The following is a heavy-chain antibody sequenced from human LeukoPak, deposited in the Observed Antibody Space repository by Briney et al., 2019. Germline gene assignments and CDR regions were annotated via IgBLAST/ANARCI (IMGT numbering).Heavy chain of an antibody. J-gene: IGHJ4*02. V-gene: IGHV4-39*01. CDR1: GGSISSRRYY. Sequence: SETLSLTCTVSGGSISSRRYYWGWIRQPPGKGLEWFGSILYSRSTHYHPSPKSRATISVNTSKNQSSLKLSSVTAADTAVYYWASRRSLSVVVPAAPYYFDDWGQGTLVTASS. CDR3: ASRRSLSVVVPAAPYYFDD. D-gene: IGHD2-2*01. CDR2: ILYSRST.